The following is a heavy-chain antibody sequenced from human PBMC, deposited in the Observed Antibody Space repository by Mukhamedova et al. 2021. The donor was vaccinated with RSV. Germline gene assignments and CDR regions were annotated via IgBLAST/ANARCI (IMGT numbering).Heavy chain of an antibody. V-gene: IGHV3-21*01. CDR3: ARGPSGSYKDYFDY. Sequence: SRSDYIYYADSVRGRFTISRDNAKNSLYLQMNTLRAEATAVYYCARGPSGSYKDYFDYWGQGTLVTVSS. CDR2: SRSDYI. J-gene: IGHJ4*02. D-gene: IGHD1-26*01.